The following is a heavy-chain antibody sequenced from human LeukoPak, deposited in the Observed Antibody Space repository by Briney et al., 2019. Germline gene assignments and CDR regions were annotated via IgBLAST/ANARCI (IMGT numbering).Heavy chain of an antibody. D-gene: IGHD1-26*01. CDR2: IKSKTDGGTT. V-gene: IGHV3-15*01. CDR3: ARSLVVGATYPYH. Sequence: PGGSLRLSCAASGFTFSNAWMSWVRQAPGKGLEWVGRIKSKTDGGTTDYAAPVKGRFTISRDDSKNTLYLQMNSLKTGDTAVYYCARSLVVGATYPYHWGQGTLVTVSS. CDR1: GFTFSNAW. J-gene: IGHJ5*02.